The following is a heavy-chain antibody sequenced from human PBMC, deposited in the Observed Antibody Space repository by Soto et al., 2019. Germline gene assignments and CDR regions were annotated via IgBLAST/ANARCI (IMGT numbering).Heavy chain of an antibody. V-gene: IGHV4-39*01. CDR3: ARQWELYEGMDV. D-gene: IGHD1-26*01. J-gene: IGHJ6*02. CDR1: GDSGGFISSSSYH. Sequence: SETLSLTCTVSGDSGGFISSSSYHWGWIRQPPGKGLEWIGNIYYSGSTYYNPSLKSRVTISGDTSKNQFSLKLSSVTAADTTVYYCARQWELYEGMDVWGQGTTVTVSS. CDR2: IYYSGST.